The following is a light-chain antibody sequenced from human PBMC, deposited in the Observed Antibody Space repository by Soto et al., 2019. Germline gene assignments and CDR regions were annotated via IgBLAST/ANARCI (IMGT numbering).Light chain of an antibody. V-gene: IGLV2-23*02. Sequence: QSVLTQPASVSGSPGQSITISCSGTTSDVGIVSWYQHHPGKAPKLMIHEVTKRPSGVSDRFSGSKSGNSASLTISGLQADDEADSLSCSFAVSGYVFGTGTKVTDL. CDR2: EVT. CDR3: CSFAVSGYV. J-gene: IGLJ1*01. CDR1: TSDVGI.